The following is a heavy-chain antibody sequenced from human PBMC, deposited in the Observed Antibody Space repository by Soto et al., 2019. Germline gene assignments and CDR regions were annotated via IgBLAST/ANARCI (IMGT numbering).Heavy chain of an antibody. Sequence: QVQLQESGPGLVKPSETLSLTCTVSGGSISNYYWSWIRQPPGKGLEWIGYIYYSGSTNYNPSLKRRVTISVDTSKNQFSLKLSSVTAADTAVYYCARRWGTTFDYWGQGTLVTVSP. CDR3: ARRWGTTFDY. V-gene: IGHV4-59*08. CDR1: GGSISNYY. CDR2: IYYSGST. D-gene: IGHD3-16*01. J-gene: IGHJ4*02.